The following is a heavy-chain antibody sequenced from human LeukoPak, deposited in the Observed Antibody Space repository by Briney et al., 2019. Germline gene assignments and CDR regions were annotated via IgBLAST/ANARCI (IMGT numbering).Heavy chain of an antibody. CDR2: ISYDGSNK. D-gene: IGHD1-26*01. Sequence: PGGSLRLSCAASGFTFSSYAMHWVRQAPGKGLEWVAVISYDGSNKYYADSVKGRFTISRDNSKNTLYLQMNSLRAEDTAVYYCARDLGESGSLDYWGQGTLVTVSS. J-gene: IGHJ4*02. CDR1: GFTFSSYA. CDR3: ARDLGESGSLDY. V-gene: IGHV3-30-3*01.